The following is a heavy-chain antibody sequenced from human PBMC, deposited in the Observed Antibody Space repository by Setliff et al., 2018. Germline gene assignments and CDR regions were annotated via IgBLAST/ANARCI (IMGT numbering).Heavy chain of an antibody. CDR3: AKPLETTATTVIGYSFDH. CDR2: ISGDGNTV. CDR1: GFRFSDLY. Sequence: LRLSCAASGFRFSDLYMSWVRQVPGKGLEWLSKISGDGNTVYYADSVRGRFTISRDNAKNSLYLQMNSLRAEDSAVYYCAKPLETTATTVIGYSFDHLGQGTLVTVSS. V-gene: IGHV3-11*04. D-gene: IGHD2-15*01. J-gene: IGHJ5*02.